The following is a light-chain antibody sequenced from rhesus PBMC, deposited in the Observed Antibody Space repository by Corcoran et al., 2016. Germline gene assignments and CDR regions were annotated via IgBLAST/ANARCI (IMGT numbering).Light chain of an antibody. CDR3: LQDMRLPLT. Sequence: DIVMTQTPLSLSVTPGEPASIPCRSSQSLLHSNGYTYLFWSLQKPGQSPKLLIFLGSNRASGVPDRVSGGGSGNVVTLTIRRVEAEDVGVYYCLQDMRLPLTFGGRTKVEIK. CDR1: QSLLHSNGYTY. CDR2: LGS. V-gene: IGKV2-91*01. J-gene: IGKJ4*01.